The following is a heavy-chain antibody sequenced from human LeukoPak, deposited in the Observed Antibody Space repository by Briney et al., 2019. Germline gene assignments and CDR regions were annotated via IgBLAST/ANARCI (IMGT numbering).Heavy chain of an antibody. Sequence: KPSETLSLTCAVYGGSFSGYYWNWIRQPPGKGLEWIGEIIHSGSTNYNPSLKSRVTISVDTSKNQFSLKLSSVTAADTAVYYCARNTAALSHTTIWGQGTLVTVFS. CDR1: GGSFSGYY. D-gene: IGHD6-13*01. J-gene: IGHJ4*02. CDR2: IIHSGST. V-gene: IGHV4-34*12. CDR3: ARNTAALSHTTI.